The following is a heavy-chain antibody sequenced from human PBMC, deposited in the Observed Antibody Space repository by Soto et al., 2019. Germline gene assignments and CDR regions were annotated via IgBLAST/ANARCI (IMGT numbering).Heavy chain of an antibody. Sequence: SETLSLTCTVSGGSISSGDYYWSWIRQPPGKGLEWIGYIYYSGSTYYNPSLKSRVTISVDTSKNQFSLKLSSVTAADTAVYYCARERNRAPRYNWFDPWGQGTLVTVSS. CDR1: GGSISSGDYY. J-gene: IGHJ5*02. CDR2: IYYSGST. CDR3: ARERNRAPRYNWFDP. D-gene: IGHD1-26*01. V-gene: IGHV4-30-4*01.